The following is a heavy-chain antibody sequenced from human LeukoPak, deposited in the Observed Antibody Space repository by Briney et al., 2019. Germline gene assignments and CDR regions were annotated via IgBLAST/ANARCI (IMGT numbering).Heavy chain of an antibody. J-gene: IGHJ3*02. CDR2: IYSGGST. CDR3: ARARRNDAFDI. Sequence: PGGSLRLSCAASGFTFSDYYMSWVRQAPGKGLEWVSVIYSGGSTYYADSVKGRFTISRDNSKNTLYLQMNSLRAEDTAVYYCARARRNDAFDIWGQGTMVTVSS. CDR1: GFTFSDYY. V-gene: IGHV3-66*01.